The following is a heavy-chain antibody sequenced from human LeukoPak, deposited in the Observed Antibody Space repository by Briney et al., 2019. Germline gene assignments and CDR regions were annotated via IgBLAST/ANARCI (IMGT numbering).Heavy chain of an antibody. CDR1: GGTFSNYA. CDR3: ARSSRYCTSTSCPEWYYYGMDV. J-gene: IGHJ6*02. D-gene: IGHD2-2*01. V-gene: IGHV1-69*13. Sequence: GASVKVSCKASGGTFSNYAIFWVRQAPGQGLEWMGGIIPIFGTANDAQKFQGRVTITADESTRTAYMELSSLKSEDTAVYYCARSSRYCTSTSCPEWYYYGMDVWGQGTTVTVSS. CDR2: IIPIFGTA.